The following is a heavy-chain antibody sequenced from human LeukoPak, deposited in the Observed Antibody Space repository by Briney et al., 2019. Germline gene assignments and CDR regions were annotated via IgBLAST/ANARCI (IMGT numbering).Heavy chain of an antibody. D-gene: IGHD2-15*01. V-gene: IGHV4-39*07. Sequence: SETLSLTCTVSAGSISNSPYYWGWIRQPPGKGLEWIGNIYYSGSTYYNPSLKSRVTISVDTSKNQFSLRLTSVTAADMAVYYCARAGCSGGSCYGSRGAFDIWGQGTMVTVSS. CDR2: IYYSGST. CDR3: ARAGCSGGSCYGSRGAFDI. J-gene: IGHJ3*02. CDR1: AGSISNSPYY.